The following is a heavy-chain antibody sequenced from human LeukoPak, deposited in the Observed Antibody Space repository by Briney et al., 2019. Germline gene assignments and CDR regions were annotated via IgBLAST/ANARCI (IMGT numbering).Heavy chain of an antibody. Sequence: PGGSLRLSCAASGLTFINFGMTWVRQAPGKGLEWVSAISGSAVITFYADSVKGRFTISRDNSKNTLYLQMNSLRSEDTAVYYCARWGMPYHKHRDGYKQGLGYWGQGTLVTVSS. CDR3: ARWGMPYHKHRDGYKQGLGY. CDR1: GLTFINFG. CDR2: ISGSAVIT. V-gene: IGHV3-23*01. D-gene: IGHD5-24*01. J-gene: IGHJ4*02.